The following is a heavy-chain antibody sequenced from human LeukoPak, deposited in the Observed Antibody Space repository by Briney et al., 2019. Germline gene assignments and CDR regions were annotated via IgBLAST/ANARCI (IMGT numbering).Heavy chain of an antibody. D-gene: IGHD2-2*01. CDR2: ISSSGDNT. J-gene: IGHJ4*02. CDR1: GFTFNNYW. Sequence: GGSLRLSCAASGFTFNNYWMTWVRQAPGKGLEWVSLISSSGDNTYYSDSVKGRFSISRDNSKNTLFLQMDRLRAEDTAVYYCGKAMQLTYWGQGILVTVSS. V-gene: IGHV3-23*01. CDR3: GKAMQLTY.